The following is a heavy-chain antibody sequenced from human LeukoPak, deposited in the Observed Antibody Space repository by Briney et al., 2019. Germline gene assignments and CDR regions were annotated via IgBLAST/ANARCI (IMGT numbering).Heavy chain of an antibody. J-gene: IGHJ4*02. Sequence: GGSLRLSCAASGFTLSSNWMHWVRQAPGKGLVWVSRIDSDGSTTNLADSVKGRFTISRDNSKNTLYLQMNSLRAEDTAVYHCVAIVSARPRWGQGTLVTVSS. V-gene: IGHV3-74*01. D-gene: IGHD6-6*01. CDR1: GFTLSSNW. CDR2: IDSDGSTT. CDR3: VAIVSARPR.